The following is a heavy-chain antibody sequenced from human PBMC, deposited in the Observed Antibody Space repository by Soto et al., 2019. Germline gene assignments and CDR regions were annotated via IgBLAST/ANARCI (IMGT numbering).Heavy chain of an antibody. Sequence: QGHLVQSGAEVKKPGASVNVSCKASGYIFVRYGLSWVRQAPGQGLEWMGWINTYNGDTNYAQELQGRVTMTTDTSTSTAYMELRSLRSDDTAVYYCARNAQFTDNFSFDYWGQGTLVTVSS. V-gene: IGHV1-18*01. CDR2: INTYNGDT. CDR3: ARNAQFTDNFSFDY. D-gene: IGHD1-20*01. CDR1: GYIFVRYG. J-gene: IGHJ4*02.